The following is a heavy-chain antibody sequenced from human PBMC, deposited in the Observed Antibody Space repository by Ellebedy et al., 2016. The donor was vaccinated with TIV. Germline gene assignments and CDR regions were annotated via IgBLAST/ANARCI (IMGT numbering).Heavy chain of an antibody. J-gene: IGHJ2*01. CDR3: ARGGPGGDNWFFGL. V-gene: IGHV3-13*01. CDR1: GFSLTGSD. D-gene: IGHD3-10*01. Sequence: GESLKISCAASGFSLTGSDLPWVRRPRGKGLGLVSASGAAGDTYYPDSVRGRFTISRESAKNSFYLQMNSLTAGDTAVYYCARGGPGGDNWFFGLWGRGTQVTVSS. CDR2: SGAAGDT.